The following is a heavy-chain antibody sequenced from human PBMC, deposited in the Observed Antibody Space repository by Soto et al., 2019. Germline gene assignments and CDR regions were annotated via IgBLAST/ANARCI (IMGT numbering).Heavy chain of an antibody. J-gene: IGHJ4*02. CDR2: ISYDGSNK. Sequence: GGSLRLSCAASGFTFSSYGMHWVRQAPGKGLEWVAVISYDGSNKYYADSVKGRFTISRDNSKNTLYLQMNSLRAEDTAVYYCAKDPPSDVPHDYFDYWGQGTLVTVSS. CDR3: AKDPPSDVPHDYFDY. V-gene: IGHV3-30*18. CDR1: GFTFSSYG.